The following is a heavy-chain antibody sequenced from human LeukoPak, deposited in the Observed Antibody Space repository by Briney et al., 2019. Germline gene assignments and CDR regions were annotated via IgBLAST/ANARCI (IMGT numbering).Heavy chain of an antibody. CDR2: INPNSGGT. CDR1: GYTFTGYY. Sequence: GASVKVSCKASGYTFTGYYMHWVRQAPGQGLEWMGWINPNSGGTNYAQKFQGRVTMTRDTSISTAYMELSRLRSDDTAVYYCARDPPYYYDSSGYYGAFDIWGQGTMVTVSS. V-gene: IGHV1-2*02. D-gene: IGHD3-22*01. J-gene: IGHJ3*02. CDR3: ARDPPYYYDSSGYYGAFDI.